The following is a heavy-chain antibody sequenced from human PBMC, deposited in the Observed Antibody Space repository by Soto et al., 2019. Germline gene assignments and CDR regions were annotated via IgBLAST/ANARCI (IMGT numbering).Heavy chain of an antibody. D-gene: IGHD6-6*01. CDR3: ARISSSLDHYFDY. V-gene: IGHV4-34*01. CDR2: INHSGST. Sequence: PSETLSLTCAVYGGSFSGYYWSWIRQPPGKGLEWIGEINHSGSTNYNPSLKSRVTISVDTSKNQFPLKLSSVTAADTAVYYCARISSSLDHYFDYWGQGTLVTVSS. J-gene: IGHJ4*02. CDR1: GGSFSGYY.